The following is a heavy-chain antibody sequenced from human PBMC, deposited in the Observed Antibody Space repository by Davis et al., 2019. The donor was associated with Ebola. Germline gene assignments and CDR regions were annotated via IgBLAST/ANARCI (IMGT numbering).Heavy chain of an antibody. J-gene: IGHJ4*02. V-gene: IGHV1-3*01. D-gene: IGHD6-13*01. Sequence: AASVKASCKASGYTFTSYAMHWVRQAPGQRLEWMGWINAGNGNTKYSQKFQGRVTITRDTSASTAYMELSSLRSEDTAVYYCARALGSSSSLDYWGQGTLVTVSS. CDR1: GYTFTSYA. CDR2: INAGNGNT. CDR3: ARALGSSSSLDY.